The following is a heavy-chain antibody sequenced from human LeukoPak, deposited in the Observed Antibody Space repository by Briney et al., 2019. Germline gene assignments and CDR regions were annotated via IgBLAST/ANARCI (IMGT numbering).Heavy chain of an antibody. CDR3: ARGGVGATSGDY. V-gene: IGHV1-46*01. J-gene: IGHJ4*02. CDR1: GYTFTSYY. CDR2: INPSGGST. D-gene: IGHD1-26*01. Sequence: ASVKVSCKASGYTFTSYYMHWVRQAPGQGLEWMGKINPSGGSTSYAQKSQGRVTMTRDMSTSTVYMELSSLRCEDTAVYYCARGGVGATSGDYWGQGTLVTVSS.